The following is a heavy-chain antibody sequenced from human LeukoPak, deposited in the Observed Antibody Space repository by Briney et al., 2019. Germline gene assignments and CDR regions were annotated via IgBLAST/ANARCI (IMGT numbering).Heavy chain of an antibody. CDR2: MSNSGST. CDR3: ARRSQTTAGRGIDY. D-gene: IGHD6-13*01. Sequence: SETLSLTCTVSGASISSSSSFFWALIRQPPGKGLEWIGTMSNSGSTYYNPSLKSRVTISGDTSKNQFSLKLSSVTAADTAVFYCARRSQTTAGRGIDYWGQGTLVTVSS. J-gene: IGHJ4*02. V-gene: IGHV4-39*01. CDR1: GASISSSSSFF.